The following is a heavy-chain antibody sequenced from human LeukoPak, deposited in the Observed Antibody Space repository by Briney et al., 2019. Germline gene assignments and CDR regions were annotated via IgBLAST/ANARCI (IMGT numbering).Heavy chain of an antibody. Sequence: GGSLRLSCAASGFTFSSYSMNWVRQAPGKGLEWVPSISSSSSYIYYADSVKGRFTISRDNAKNSLYLQMNSLRAEDTAVYYCATGPLARPSDYWGQGTLVTVSS. D-gene: IGHD6-6*01. V-gene: IGHV3-21*01. J-gene: IGHJ4*02. CDR2: ISSSSSYI. CDR3: ATGPLARPSDY. CDR1: GFTFSSYS.